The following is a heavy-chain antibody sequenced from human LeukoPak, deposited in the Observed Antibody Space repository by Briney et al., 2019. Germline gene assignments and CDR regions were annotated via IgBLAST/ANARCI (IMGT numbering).Heavy chain of an antibody. CDR3: ARVGYRGYVYLFDY. Sequence: PGGSLRLSCAASGFIFRSYWMHWVRQPPGKGLEWVSSISSSGSYMYYADSVKGRFTISRDNSTNSLYLQMNKLTDTDMAVCSSARVGYRGYVYLFDYWGQGTLVTVSS. CDR2: ISSSGSYM. D-gene: IGHD5-12*01. J-gene: IGHJ4*02. V-gene: IGHV3-21*06. CDR1: GFIFRSYW.